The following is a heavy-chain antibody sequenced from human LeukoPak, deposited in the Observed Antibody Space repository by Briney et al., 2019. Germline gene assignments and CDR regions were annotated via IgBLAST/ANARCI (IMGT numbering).Heavy chain of an antibody. CDR1: GFTFSSYG. CDR2: ISGSGGST. Sequence: PGGSLRLSCAASGFTFSSYGMSWVRQAPGKGLEWVSAISGSGGSTHYADSVKGRFTISRDNSKNTLYLQMNSLRAEDTAVYYCASQLIAVAGRDYWGQGTLVTVSS. CDR3: ASQLIAVAGRDY. J-gene: IGHJ4*02. D-gene: IGHD6-19*01. V-gene: IGHV3-23*01.